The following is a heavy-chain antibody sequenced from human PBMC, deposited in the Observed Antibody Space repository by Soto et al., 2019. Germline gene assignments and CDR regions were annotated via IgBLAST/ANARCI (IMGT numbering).Heavy chain of an antibody. CDR3: ATDPSRVINYYYYGMDV. J-gene: IGHJ6*01. D-gene: IGHD2-21*01. V-gene: IGHV1-24*01. Sequence: GASVKVSCKVSGYTLTELSMHWVRQAPGKGLEWMGGFDPEDGETIYAQKFQGRVTMTEDTSTDTAYMELSSLRSEDTAVYYCATDPSRVINYYYYGMDVWGQGTTVTVSS. CDR1: GYTLTELS. CDR2: FDPEDGET.